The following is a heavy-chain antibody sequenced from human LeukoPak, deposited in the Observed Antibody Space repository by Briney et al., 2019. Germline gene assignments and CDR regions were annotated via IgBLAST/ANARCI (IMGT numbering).Heavy chain of an antibody. CDR1: GGSISSGSYY. Sequence: SETLSLTCTVSGGSISSGSYYWSWIRQPAGKGLEWIGRIYTSGSTNYNPSLKSRVTISVDTSKNQFSLKLSSVTAADTAVYYCATQGYSSSSGREFFDYWGQGTLVTVSS. D-gene: IGHD6-6*01. CDR3: ATQGYSSSSGREFFDY. CDR2: IYTSGST. V-gene: IGHV4-61*02. J-gene: IGHJ4*02.